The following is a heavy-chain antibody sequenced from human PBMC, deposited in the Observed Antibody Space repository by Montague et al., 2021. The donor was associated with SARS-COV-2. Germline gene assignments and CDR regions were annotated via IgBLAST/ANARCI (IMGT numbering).Heavy chain of an antibody. J-gene: IGHJ5*02. Sequence: SLRLSCAASGFTFSSFAMHWVRQAPGKGLEWVALISYDGNDKYYXDSVKGRFTISRDNSKNTLYLQMNSLRAEDTAVYYCAPAVPVADGSWGQGTLVTVSS. V-gene: IGHV3-30*04. D-gene: IGHD2-2*01. CDR3: APAVPVADGS. CDR1: GFTFSSFA. CDR2: ISYDGNDK.